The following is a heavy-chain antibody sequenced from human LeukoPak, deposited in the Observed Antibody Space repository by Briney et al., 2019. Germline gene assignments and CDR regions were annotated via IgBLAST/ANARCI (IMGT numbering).Heavy chain of an antibody. CDR3: AALGDSIY. V-gene: IGHV3-13*01. Sequence: GGPLRLSCAAFGFPFRSSEWPWSAQVQGKGLEWVSAIGHAGDTYYADSVKGRFTISREDAKNYFFLQMNSLRAGDTAVYFCAALGDSIYWGQGTLVTVSS. CDR1: GFPFRSSE. CDR2: IGHAGDT. D-gene: IGHD1-26*01. J-gene: IGHJ4*02.